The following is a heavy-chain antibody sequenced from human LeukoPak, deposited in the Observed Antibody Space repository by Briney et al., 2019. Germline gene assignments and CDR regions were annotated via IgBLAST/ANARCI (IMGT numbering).Heavy chain of an antibody. CDR2: IYSGGNT. V-gene: IGHV3-53*01. J-gene: IGHJ4*02. D-gene: IGHD5-18*01. Sequence: GGSLRLSCAASEFSVSSNYMSWVRQAPGRGLEWVSVIYSGGNTLYADSVKGRFIISRDNSNNTLYLQMNSLRTEDTAVYYCARDTAMVLPPDYWGQGTLVTVSS. CDR3: ARDTAMVLPPDY. CDR1: EFSVSSNY.